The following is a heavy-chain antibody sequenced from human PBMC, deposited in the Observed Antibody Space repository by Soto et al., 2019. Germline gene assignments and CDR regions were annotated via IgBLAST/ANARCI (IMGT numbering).Heavy chain of an antibody. CDR1: GFSLSTSGMC. D-gene: IGHD2-15*01. J-gene: IGHJ6*02. CDR2: IDWDDDK. V-gene: IGHV2-70*01. CDR3: ARTIVVVVAATGRPDVDYYYYGMDV. Sequence: SGPTLVNPTQTLTLTCTFSGFSLSTSGMCVSWIRQPPGKALEWLALIDWDDDKYYSTSLKTRLTISKDTSKNQVVLTMTNMDPVDTATYYCARTIVVVVAATGRPDVDYYYYGMDVWGQGTTVTVSS.